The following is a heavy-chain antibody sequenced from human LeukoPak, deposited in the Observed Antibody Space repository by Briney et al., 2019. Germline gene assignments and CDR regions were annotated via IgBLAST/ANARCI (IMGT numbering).Heavy chain of an antibody. J-gene: IGHJ4*02. CDR3: ARGRSISGTPIGFDY. CDR2: IYYSGST. Sequence: SETLSLTCTVSGGSISSYYWSWIRQPPGKGLEWIGYIYYSGSTNYNPSLKSRVTISVDTSKNQFSLKLSSVTAADTAVYYCARGRSISGTPIGFDYWGQGTLVTVSS. D-gene: IGHD1-1*01. V-gene: IGHV4-59*01. CDR1: GGSISSYY.